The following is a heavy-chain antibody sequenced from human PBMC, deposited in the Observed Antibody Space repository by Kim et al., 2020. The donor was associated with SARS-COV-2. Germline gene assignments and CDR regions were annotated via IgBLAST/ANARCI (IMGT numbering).Heavy chain of an antibody. V-gene: IGHV5-10-1*01. Sequence: SPSFQGHVTISADKSISTAYLQWSSLKASDTAMYYCARDSQLGGYDLAYWGQGTLVTVSS. D-gene: IGHD5-12*01. J-gene: IGHJ4*02. CDR3: ARDSQLGGYDLAY.